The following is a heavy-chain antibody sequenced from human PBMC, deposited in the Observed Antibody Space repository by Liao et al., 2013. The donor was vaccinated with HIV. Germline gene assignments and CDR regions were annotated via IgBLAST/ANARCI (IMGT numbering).Heavy chain of an antibody. CDR2: IYKGVST. D-gene: IGHD3-3*01. J-gene: IGHJ3*01. CDR3: ATRITISGVAIPHALDV. V-gene: IGHV4-59*02. Sequence: QVQLQESGPGLVQPSETLSLTCTVSGDSVSSDYWSWIRQSPGKGLEWIGYIYKGVSTNYNPSFESRVTISADTSKNQLSLKLTSVTAADTAVYYCATRITISGVAIPHALDVWGQGTMVAVSS. CDR1: GDSVSSDY.